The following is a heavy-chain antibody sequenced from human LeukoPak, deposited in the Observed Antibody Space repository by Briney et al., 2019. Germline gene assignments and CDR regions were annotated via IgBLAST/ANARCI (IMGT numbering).Heavy chain of an antibody. CDR2: ISGGGEDT. CDR1: GFTFTSYA. J-gene: IGHJ4*02. CDR3: AKDAYRVAVAGTDFDY. D-gene: IGHD6-19*01. Sequence: GGSLRLSCAASGFTFTSYAMSWIRQAPGKGLEWVSAISGGGEDTYYPDSVKGRFTISRDNSKNTLYLQMNSLRAEDTAVYYCAKDAYRVAVAGTDFDYWGQGTLVTVSS. V-gene: IGHV3-23*01.